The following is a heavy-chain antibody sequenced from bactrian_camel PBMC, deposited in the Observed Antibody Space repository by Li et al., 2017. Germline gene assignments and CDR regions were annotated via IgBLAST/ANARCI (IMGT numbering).Heavy chain of an antibody. J-gene: IGHJ4*01. CDR3: ATANGY. CDR2: IDSGGST. CDR1: GYIGSRKC. Sequence: VQLVESGGGSVQAGGSLRLSCAPSGYIGSRKCMAWFRQAPGNEREGIAGIDSGGSTTYADSVKGRIAISRDNAKNTLYLQMNSLKTEDTGVYYCATANGYWGQGTQVTVS. V-gene: IGHV3S53*01.